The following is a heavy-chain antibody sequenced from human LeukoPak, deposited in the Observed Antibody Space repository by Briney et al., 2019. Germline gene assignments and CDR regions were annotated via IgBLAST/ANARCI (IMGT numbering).Heavy chain of an antibody. CDR2: ISWNSGSI. CDR3: AKLPVVEMATIGDAFDI. Sequence: GRSLRLSCAASGITFDDYAMHWLRQAPGEGLEWVSGISWNSGSIGYADSVKGRFTISRDNAKNSLYLQMNSLRAEDTALYYCAKLPVVEMATIGDAFDIWGQGTMVTVSS. V-gene: IGHV3-9*01. D-gene: IGHD5-24*01. J-gene: IGHJ3*02. CDR1: GITFDDYA.